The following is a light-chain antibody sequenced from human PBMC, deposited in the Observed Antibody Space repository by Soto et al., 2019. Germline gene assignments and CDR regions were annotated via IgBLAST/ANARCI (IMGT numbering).Light chain of an antibody. J-gene: IGKJ4*01. Sequence: DIQMTQSPSTLSASVGDRVTITCRASQSINNWLAWYQQKPGKAPKLLIYKASTLESGVPSRFSGSGSGTEFTLTISSLQPDDFATYYCQQYNSISLLTFGGGTKVDIK. CDR3: QQYNSISLLT. CDR1: QSINNW. V-gene: IGKV1-5*03. CDR2: KAS.